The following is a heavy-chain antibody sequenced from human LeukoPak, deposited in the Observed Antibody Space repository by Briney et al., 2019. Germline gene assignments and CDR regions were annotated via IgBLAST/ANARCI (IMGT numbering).Heavy chain of an antibody. CDR2: IIPIFGTA. D-gene: IGHD4-23*01. V-gene: IGHV1-69*05. CDR1: GGTFSSYA. J-gene: IGHJ6*03. CDR3: ARGMGGGNPRYYMDV. Sequence: EASVKVSCKASGGTFSSYAISWVRQAPGQGLEWMGGIIPIFGTASYAQKFQGRVTITTDESTSTAYMELSSLRSEDTAVYYCARGMGGGNPRYYMDVWGKGTTVTVSS.